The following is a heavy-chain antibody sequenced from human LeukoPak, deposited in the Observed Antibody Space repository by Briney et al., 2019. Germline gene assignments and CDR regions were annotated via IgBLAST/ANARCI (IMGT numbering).Heavy chain of an antibody. CDR3: ARDWSDQPLSMNWFDP. J-gene: IGHJ5*02. V-gene: IGHV4-4*07. Sequence: SETLSLTCTVSGGSISSYYWSWIRQPAGKGLEWIGRIYTSGSTNYNPSLKSRVTMSVDTSKNQFSLKLSSVTAADTAVYYCARDWSDQPLSMNWFDPWGQGTLVTVSS. CDR2: IYTSGST. CDR1: GGSISSYY. D-gene: IGHD2-2*01.